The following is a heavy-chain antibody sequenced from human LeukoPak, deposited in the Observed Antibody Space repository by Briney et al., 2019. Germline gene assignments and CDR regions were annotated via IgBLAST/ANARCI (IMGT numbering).Heavy chain of an antibody. D-gene: IGHD3-22*01. Sequence: SETLSLTCTVSGGSISSGDYYWSWIRQPPGKGLEWIGYIYYSGSTYYNPPLKSRVTISVDTSKNQFSLKLSSVTAADTAVYYCASLYDSSGYLTGFDYWGQGTLVTVSS. CDR3: ASLYDSSGYLTGFDY. CDR2: IYYSGST. V-gene: IGHV4-30-4*08. CDR1: GGSISSGDYY. J-gene: IGHJ4*02.